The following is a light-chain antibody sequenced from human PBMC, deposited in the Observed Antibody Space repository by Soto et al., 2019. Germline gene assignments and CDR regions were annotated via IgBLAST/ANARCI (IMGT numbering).Light chain of an antibody. J-gene: IGKJ1*01. CDR3: QNYNNCPPWT. V-gene: IGKV3-15*01. CDR1: QSISSN. Sequence: EIVMTQSPATLSVSTGERATLSCRASQSISSNLAWYQQKPGQAPRLLIYSASTRATCIPARFSGSGSRTDFTLTISSLQSEDFAVYYCQNYNNCPPWTFGQGTKVEIK. CDR2: SAS.